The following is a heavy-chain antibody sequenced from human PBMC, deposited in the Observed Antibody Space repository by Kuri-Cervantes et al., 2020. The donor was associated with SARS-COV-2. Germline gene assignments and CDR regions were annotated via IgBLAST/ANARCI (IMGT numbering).Heavy chain of an antibody. V-gene: IGHV3-30-3*01. CDR1: GFTFSSYA. CDR2: ISYDGSNK. J-gene: IGHJ4*02. CDR3: ARGRAARYFDY. D-gene: IGHD6-6*01. Sequence: GESLKISCAASGFTFSSYAMHWVRQAPGKGLEWVAVISYDGSNKYYADSVKGRFTISRDDSKNTLYLQMNSLGAEDTAVYYCARGRAARYFDYWGQGTLVTVSS.